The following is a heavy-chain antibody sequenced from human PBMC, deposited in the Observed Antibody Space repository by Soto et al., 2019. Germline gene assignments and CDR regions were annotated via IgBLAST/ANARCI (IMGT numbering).Heavy chain of an antibody. D-gene: IGHD2-2*01. CDR3: VSLGYCSSTSCYQGYGMDV. CDR2: ITGSGDRT. V-gene: IGHV3-23*01. Sequence: PGGSLRLSCAASGFTFSSYAMSWVRQAPGKGLEWVSVITGSGDRTYYADAVKGRLTISRDNSKNTLYLQMNSLRAEDTAVYYCVSLGYCSSTSCYQGYGMDVWGQGTTLTVSS. CDR1: GFTFSSYA. J-gene: IGHJ6*02.